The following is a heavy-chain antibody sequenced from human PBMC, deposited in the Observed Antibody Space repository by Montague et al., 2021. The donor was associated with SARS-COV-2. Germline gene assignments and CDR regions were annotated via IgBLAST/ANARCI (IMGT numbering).Heavy chain of an antibody. CDR2: VYPSGST. Sequence: SETLSLTCAAYGGSFSGHYWGWIRQPAGKGLEWIGDVYPSGSTNYNPSLKSRVTISVDTSKNQFSLKLHSVTAADTAVYYCARGRIEVSMIVVVLTGAYYDMDVWGKGTTVTVSS. CDR1: GGSFSGHY. D-gene: IGHD3-22*01. V-gene: IGHV4-34*01. CDR3: ARGRIEVSMIVVVLTGAYYDMDV. J-gene: IGHJ6*03.